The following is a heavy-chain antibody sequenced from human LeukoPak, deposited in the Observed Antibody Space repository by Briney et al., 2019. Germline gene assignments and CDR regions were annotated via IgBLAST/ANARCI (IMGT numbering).Heavy chain of an antibody. CDR3: ARDTYCGGDCYSPWFDP. Sequence: AGGSLRLSCAASGFTFSSYAMHWVRQAPGKGLEWVAVISYDGSNKYYADSVKGRFTISRDNSKNTLYLQMNSLRAEDTAVYYCARDTYCGGDCYSPWFDPWGQGTLVTVSS. CDR2: ISYDGSNK. V-gene: IGHV3-30-3*01. CDR1: GFTFSSYA. D-gene: IGHD2-21*02. J-gene: IGHJ5*02.